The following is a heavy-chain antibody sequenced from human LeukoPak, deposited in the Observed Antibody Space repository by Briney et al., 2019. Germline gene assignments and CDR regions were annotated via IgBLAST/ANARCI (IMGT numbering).Heavy chain of an antibody. V-gene: IGHV1-8*01. CDR3: ARTPLYYDILTGYYGGAFDI. J-gene: IGHJ3*02. CDR2: MNPNSGNT. D-gene: IGHD3-9*01. Sequence: ASVKVSCKASGYTFTSYDINWVRQATGQGLEWMGWMNPNSGNTGYAQKFQGRVTMTRNTSISTAYMGLSSLRSEDTAVYYCARTPLYYDILTGYYGGAFDIWGQGTMVTVSS. CDR1: GYTFTSYD.